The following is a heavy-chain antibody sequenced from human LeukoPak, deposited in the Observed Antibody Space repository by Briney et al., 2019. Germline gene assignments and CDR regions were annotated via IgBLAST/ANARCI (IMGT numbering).Heavy chain of an antibody. J-gene: IGHJ4*02. CDR2: ISNSGGST. Sequence: GGSLRLSCAVSGFTFSINAMSWVRQAPGKGLEWVSAISNSGGSTYYADSVKGRFTISRDNSKNTLYLQMNSLRAEDTAVYYCARGRWYFDYWGQGTLVTVSS. V-gene: IGHV3-23*01. CDR3: ARGRWYFDY. D-gene: IGHD5-24*01. CDR1: GFTFSINA.